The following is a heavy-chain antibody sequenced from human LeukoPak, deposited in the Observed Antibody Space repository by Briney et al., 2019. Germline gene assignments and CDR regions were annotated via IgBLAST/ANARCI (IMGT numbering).Heavy chain of an antibody. D-gene: IGHD1-14*01. Sequence: HPGGSLRLSCAASGFTFSGSAMHWVRQASGKGLEWVGRIRSKANNYATAYAASVKGRFTISRDDSKNTAYLQMNSLKTEDTAVYYCTRFNQEPYGMDVWGQGTTVTVSS. J-gene: IGHJ6*02. CDR2: IRSKANNYAT. V-gene: IGHV3-73*01. CDR3: TRFNQEPYGMDV. CDR1: GFTFSGSA.